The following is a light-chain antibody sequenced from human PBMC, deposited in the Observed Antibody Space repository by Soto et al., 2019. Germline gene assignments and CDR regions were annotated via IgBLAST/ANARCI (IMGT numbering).Light chain of an antibody. Sequence: QSVLTQPASVSGSPGQSITISCTGTSSDVGGYNYVSWYQQHPGKAPKLMIYDVSNRPSGVSNRFSGSKSGNTASLTISGLQAEDEADYYCSPYTSSSTVFGGGSKLTVL. V-gene: IGLV2-14*01. CDR2: DVS. CDR3: SPYTSSSTV. J-gene: IGLJ2*01. CDR1: SSDVGGYNY.